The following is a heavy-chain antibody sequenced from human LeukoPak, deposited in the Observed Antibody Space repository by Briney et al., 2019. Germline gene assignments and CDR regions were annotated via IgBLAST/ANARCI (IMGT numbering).Heavy chain of an antibody. J-gene: IGHJ5*02. CDR1: GFTFSSYE. Sequence: SGGSLRLSCAASGFTFSSYEMNWVRQAPGKGLEWVSYISSSGSTIYYADSVKGRFTISRDNSRNSLYLQMNSLRIEDTALYYCAKDMDHYDFWTGGFDPWGQGTLVTVSS. CDR2: ISSSGSTI. CDR3: AKDMDHYDFWTGGFDP. V-gene: IGHV3-48*03. D-gene: IGHD3-3*01.